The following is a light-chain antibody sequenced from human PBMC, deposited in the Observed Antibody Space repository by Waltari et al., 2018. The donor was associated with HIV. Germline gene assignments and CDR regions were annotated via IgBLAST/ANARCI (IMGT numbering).Light chain of an antibody. V-gene: IGLV3-21*02. CDR2: DDR. J-gene: IGLJ3*02. Sequence: SYVLTQPPSVSVAPGQTARITCGGDNIRSQSVHWYQQKSGQAPVVVVYDDRDRPSGIPERFSGSNSGNTATLTISGVEVGDEADYYCQVWDSSSVHWVFGGGTKLTV. CDR1: NIRSQS. CDR3: QVWDSSSVHWV.